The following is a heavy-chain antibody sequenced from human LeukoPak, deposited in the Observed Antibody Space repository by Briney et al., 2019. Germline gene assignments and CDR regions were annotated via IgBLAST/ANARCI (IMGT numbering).Heavy chain of an antibody. CDR2: IYTSGST. D-gene: IGHD4-23*01. CDR3: ARGARSYGGNSGYAFDI. J-gene: IGHJ3*02. V-gene: IGHV4-61*02. Sequence: SQTLSLTCTVSGGSISGGSYYWSWIRQPAGKGLEWIGRIYTSGSTNYNPSLKSRVTISVDTSKNQFSLKLSSVTAADTAVYYCARGARSYGGNSGYAFDIWGQGTMVTVSS. CDR1: GGSISGGSYY.